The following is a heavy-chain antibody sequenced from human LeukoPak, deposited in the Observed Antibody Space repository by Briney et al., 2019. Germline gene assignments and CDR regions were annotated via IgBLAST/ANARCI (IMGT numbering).Heavy chain of an antibody. V-gene: IGHV4-30-2*01. CDR3: ARDLGGDYGIDY. CDR2: ISHSGST. J-gene: IGHJ4*02. CDR1: GGSISSYGYS. D-gene: IGHD3-16*01. Sequence: PSETLSLTCTVSGGSISSYGYSWSWIRHPPGKGLEWIGYISHSGSTYYNPSLKSRVTISVDRSKNQFSLTLSSVTVADTAIYYCARDLGGDYGIDYWGQGTLVTVSS.